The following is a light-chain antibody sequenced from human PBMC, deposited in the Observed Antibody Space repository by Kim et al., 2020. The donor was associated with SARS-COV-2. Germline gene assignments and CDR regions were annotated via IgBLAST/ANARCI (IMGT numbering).Light chain of an antibody. Sequence: PGERATLSCRASQSVSSYLGWYQQKPGQAPRLLIYDASSRATGIPARFSGSGSGTVFTLTISSLEPEDFAVYYCHQRSNWPLTFGGGTKVDIK. CDR2: DAS. J-gene: IGKJ4*01. CDR3: HQRSNWPLT. CDR1: QSVSSY. V-gene: IGKV3-11*01.